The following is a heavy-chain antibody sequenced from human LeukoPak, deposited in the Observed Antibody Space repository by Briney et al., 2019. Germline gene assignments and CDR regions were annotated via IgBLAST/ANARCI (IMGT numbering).Heavy chain of an antibody. Sequence: GASVKVSCKASGGTFSSYAISWVRQAPGQGLEWMGGIIPIFGTANYAQKFQGRVTITADESTSTAYMELSSLRSEDTAVYYCAWSVGRQDAFDIWGQGTMVTVSS. CDR3: AWSVGRQDAFDI. CDR1: GGTFSSYA. CDR2: IIPIFGTA. D-gene: IGHD4-23*01. V-gene: IGHV1-69*13. J-gene: IGHJ3*02.